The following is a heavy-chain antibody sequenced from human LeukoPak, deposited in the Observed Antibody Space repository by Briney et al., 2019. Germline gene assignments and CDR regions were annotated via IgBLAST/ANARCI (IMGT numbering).Heavy chain of an antibody. D-gene: IGHD5-24*01. CDR1: GAPIGSHY. J-gene: IGHJ6*03. Sequence: SETLSLTFSVSGAPIGSHYWSLIRQPPGKGLGWIGYVYFTGRTNYNPFLKSRVTISVDSHNKQFSLELRSVTAADTAVYFCARTGDGYNYYNYYYMDVWGTGTTVSVSS. CDR3: ARTGDGYNYYNYYYMDV. V-gene: IGHV4-59*11. CDR2: VYFTGRT.